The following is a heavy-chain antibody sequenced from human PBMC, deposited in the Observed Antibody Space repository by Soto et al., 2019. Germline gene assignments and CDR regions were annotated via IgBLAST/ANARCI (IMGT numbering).Heavy chain of an antibody. D-gene: IGHD2-2*02. CDR3: ARVDCSSNSCYTFSYYYGMDV. CDR2: IYHSGST. J-gene: IGHJ6*02. V-gene: IGHV4-38-2*01. CDR1: GYSISSGYY. Sequence: SETLSLTCAVSGYSISSGYYWGWIRQPPGKGLEWIGSIYHSGSTYYNPSLKSRVTISVDTSKNQFSLKLSSVTAADTAVYYCARVDCSSNSCYTFSYYYGMDVWGQGNTVTVYS.